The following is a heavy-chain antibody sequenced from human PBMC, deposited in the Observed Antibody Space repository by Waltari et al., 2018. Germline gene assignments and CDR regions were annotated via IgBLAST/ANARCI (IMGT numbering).Heavy chain of an antibody. D-gene: IGHD3-22*01. CDR2: IWHDGTTK. J-gene: IGHJ5*02. CDR3: ARGTSYYDGSGYLTS. Sequence: QVQLVESGGGVVHPGKSLRRSCAASGFTLSTCVMHWVRQAPGDGLEWVAVIWHDGTTKYYSDSVKGRFTISRDNSKTTLYLEMSSLRAEDTAVYFCARGTSYYDGSGYLTSWGQGALVTVSS. CDR1: GFTLSTCV. V-gene: IGHV3-33*08.